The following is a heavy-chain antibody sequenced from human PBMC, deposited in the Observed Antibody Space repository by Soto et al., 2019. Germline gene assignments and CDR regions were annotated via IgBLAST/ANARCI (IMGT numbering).Heavy chain of an antibody. CDR3: TTGLSNGYYNFDY. Sequence: GGSLRLSCAASVVTFSSYSMNWVLQAPGKGLEWVSYISSSSSTIYYADSVKGRFTISRDHSKDTLYLHMNSLKTEDTAVYYCTTGLSNGYYNFDYWGQGTPVTVS. D-gene: IGHD3-22*01. V-gene: IGHV3-48*01. CDR2: ISSSSSTI. J-gene: IGHJ4*02. CDR1: VVTFSSYS.